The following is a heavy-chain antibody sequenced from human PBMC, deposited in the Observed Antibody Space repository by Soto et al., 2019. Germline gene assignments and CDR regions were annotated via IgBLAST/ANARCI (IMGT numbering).Heavy chain of an antibody. CDR2: IIPILGIA. D-gene: IGHD6-19*01. V-gene: IGHV1-69*04. J-gene: IGHJ4*02. CDR1: GGTFSSYT. Sequence: GASVKVSCKASGGTFSSYTISWVRQAPGQGLEWMGRIIPILGIANYAQKFQGRVTITADKSTSTAYMELNSLKIEDTAVYYCTTEYGYSSGQNDNWGQGTLVTVSS. CDR3: TTEYGYSSGQNDN.